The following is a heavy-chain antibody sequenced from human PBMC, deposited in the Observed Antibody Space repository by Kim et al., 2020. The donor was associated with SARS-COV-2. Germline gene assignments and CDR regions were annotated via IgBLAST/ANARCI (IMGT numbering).Heavy chain of an antibody. CDR2: IYYSGST. D-gene: IGHD3-10*01. CDR3: ARMYYYGSGMIY. Sequence: SETLSLTCTVSGGSISSSSYYWGWIRQPPGKGLEWIGSIYYSGSTYYNPSLKSRVTISVDTSKNQFSLKLSSVTAADTAVYYCARMYYYGSGMIYWGQGTLVTVSS. V-gene: IGHV4-39*07. J-gene: IGHJ4*02. CDR1: GGSISSSSYY.